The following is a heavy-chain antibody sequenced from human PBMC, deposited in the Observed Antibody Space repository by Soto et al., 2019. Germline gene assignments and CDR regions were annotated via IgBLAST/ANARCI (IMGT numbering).Heavy chain of an antibody. D-gene: IGHD1-1*01. Sequence: GGSLRLSCAASGFIFSDYYMSWVRQTPGKGLEWVSYISTRSTYTNYADSVKGRFTISRDNTKNSLYLQMDSLRVEDTAVYYCARDLAWKRGKVGRYYYGMDVWGQGTTVTVSS. CDR1: GFIFSDYY. CDR2: ISTRSTYT. V-gene: IGHV3-11*06. CDR3: ARDLAWKRGKVGRYYYGMDV. J-gene: IGHJ6*02.